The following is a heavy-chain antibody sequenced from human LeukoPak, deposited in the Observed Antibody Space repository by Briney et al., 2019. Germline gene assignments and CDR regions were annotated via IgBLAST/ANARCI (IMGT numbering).Heavy chain of an antibody. CDR1: GGTFSDYA. CDR3: ARGGVLYCTYGVCYMDV. D-gene: IGHD2-8*01. V-gene: IGHV1-69*06. CDR2: IIPIFGTA. Sequence: ASVKVSCKASGGTFSDYAISWVRQAPGQGLEWMGGIIPIFGTANYAQKFQGRVTITADKSTSTAYMELSSLRSEDTAVYYCARGGVLYCTYGVCYMDVWGKGTTVTVSS. J-gene: IGHJ6*03.